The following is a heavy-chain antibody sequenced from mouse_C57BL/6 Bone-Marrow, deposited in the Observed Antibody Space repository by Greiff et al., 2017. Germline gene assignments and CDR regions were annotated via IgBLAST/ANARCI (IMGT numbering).Heavy chain of an antibody. V-gene: IGHV5-9-1*02. Sequence: DVKLVESGEGLVKPGGSLKLSCAASGFTFSSYAMSWVRQTPEKRLEWVAHIRSGGDYINYTDTVKGRCTISRENARNTLYLQMSSLKSEDTAMYYGTRAPYDYDDAYWGQGTLVTVSA. CDR3: TRAPYDYDDAY. J-gene: IGHJ3*01. CDR1: GFTFSSYA. D-gene: IGHD2-4*01. CDR2: IRSGGDYI.